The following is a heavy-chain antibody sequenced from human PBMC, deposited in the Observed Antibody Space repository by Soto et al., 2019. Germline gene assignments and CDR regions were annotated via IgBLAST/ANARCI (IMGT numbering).Heavy chain of an antibody. J-gene: IGHJ4*02. D-gene: IGHD2-21*01. Sequence: GGSLRLSCEASGLSFNKYAMSWVRQAPGKGLECVSAVTGSGDKSYYAESVKGQFTISRNNSKNTLFSHLDSLRAEDTAIYYSAKTAGVSAGDPDSWGQGTLVTVS. V-gene: IGHV3-23*01. CDR3: AKTAGVSAGDPDS. CDR2: VTGSGDKS. CDR1: GLSFNKYA.